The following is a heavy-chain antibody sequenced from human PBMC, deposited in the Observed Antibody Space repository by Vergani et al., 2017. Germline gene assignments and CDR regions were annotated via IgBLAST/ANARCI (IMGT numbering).Heavy chain of an antibody. D-gene: IGHD3-22*01. V-gene: IGHV3-74*01. Sequence: EVQLLESGGSLKQPGGSVRLSCAASGFTFSTYAMHWVRQAPGKGLGWVSRINSDGSSTSYADSVKGRFTISRDNAKNTLYLQMNSLRAEDTAVYYCASPFTMIGLRNSYWGQGTLVTVSS. CDR2: INSDGSST. J-gene: IGHJ4*02. CDR1: GFTFSTYA. CDR3: ASPFTMIGLRNSY.